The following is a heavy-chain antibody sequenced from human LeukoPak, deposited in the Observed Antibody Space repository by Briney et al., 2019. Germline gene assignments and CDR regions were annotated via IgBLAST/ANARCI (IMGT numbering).Heavy chain of an antibody. D-gene: IGHD3-10*01. CDR3: GLWFGELSGIDY. V-gene: IGHV3-23*01. CDR2: ISGSGGST. J-gene: IGHJ4*02. Sequence: GGSLRLSCAASGFTFSSYAMSWVRQAPGKGLEWVSVISGSGGSTYYADSVKGRFTISRDNSKNTLYLQMNSLRAEDTAVYYCGLWFGELSGIDYWGQGTLVTVSS. CDR1: GFTFSSYA.